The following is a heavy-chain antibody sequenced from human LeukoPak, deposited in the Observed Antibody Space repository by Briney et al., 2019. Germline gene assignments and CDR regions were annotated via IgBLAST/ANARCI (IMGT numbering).Heavy chain of an antibody. CDR3: ARSTGWLNGH. D-gene: IGHD2-8*02. CDR1: GDSASSMCAA. V-gene: IGHV6-1*01. J-gene: IGHJ4*02. Sequence: QSLSLTCVLYGDSASSMCAAWDWTRHSPLSGLEWLARTYYRSKWYNAYSVSVKSRITITPDTSKNQFSLQLNSMTPEDTAVYYCARSTGWLNGHWGQGTLVTVSS. CDR2: TYYRSKWYN.